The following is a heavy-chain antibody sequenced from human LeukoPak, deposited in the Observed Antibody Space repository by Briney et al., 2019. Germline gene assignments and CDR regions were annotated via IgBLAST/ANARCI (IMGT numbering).Heavy chain of an antibody. CDR2: VYYGSST. D-gene: IGHD6-19*01. Sequence: PSETLSLTCTVSGGSISSYYWSWIRQPAGKGLEWIASVYYGSSTYYNASLKSRVTISLNTSKNQFSLKLSSVTAADTAVYFCARTQEAGYSSGRYDSYYYYYMDVWGKGTTVTISS. V-gene: IGHV4-59*01. J-gene: IGHJ6*03. CDR3: ARTQEAGYSSGRYDSYYYYYMDV. CDR1: GGSISSYY.